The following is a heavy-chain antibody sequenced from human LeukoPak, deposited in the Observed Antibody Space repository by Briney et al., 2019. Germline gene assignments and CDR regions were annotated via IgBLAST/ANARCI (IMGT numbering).Heavy chain of an antibody. CDR3: ARADEDSSGWYLFDY. Sequence: ASVEVSCKASGYTFTGYYMHWVRQAPGQGLEWMGRINPNSGGTNYAQKFQGRVTMTRDTSISTAYMELSRLRSDDTAVYYCARADEDSSGWYLFDYWGQGTLVTVSS. V-gene: IGHV1-2*06. D-gene: IGHD6-19*01. J-gene: IGHJ4*02. CDR2: INPNSGGT. CDR1: GYTFTGYY.